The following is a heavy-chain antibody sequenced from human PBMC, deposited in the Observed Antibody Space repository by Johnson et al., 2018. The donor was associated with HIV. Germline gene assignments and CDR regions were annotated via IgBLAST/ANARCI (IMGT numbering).Heavy chain of an antibody. CDR2: ISYDGSYQ. CDR3: AKDTGAYYDTFLAFDI. Sequence: QVQLVESGGGVVQPGRSLRLSCAASGFTLSTYGMHWVRQAPGKGLEWVAVISYDGSYQYYADSAKGRFTISRDNSKNTLYLEMNSLRAEDTAVYYCAKDTGAYYDTFLAFDIWGQGTMVTVSS. V-gene: IGHV3-30*18. CDR1: GFTLSTYG. J-gene: IGHJ3*02. D-gene: IGHD3-22*01.